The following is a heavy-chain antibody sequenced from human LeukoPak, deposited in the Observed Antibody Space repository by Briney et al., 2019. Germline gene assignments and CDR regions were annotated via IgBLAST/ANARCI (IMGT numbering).Heavy chain of an antibody. CDR2: IYSGGST. CDR1: GFTVSSNY. D-gene: IGHD1-26*01. V-gene: IGHV3-66*01. CDR3: ARAELGPNDY. J-gene: IGHJ4*02. Sequence: GGSLRLSCAASGFTVSSNYMSWVRQAPGKGLEWVSVIYSGGSTYYADSVKGRLTISRDNSKNTLYLQMNGLRAEDTAVYYCARAELGPNDYWGQGTLVTVSS.